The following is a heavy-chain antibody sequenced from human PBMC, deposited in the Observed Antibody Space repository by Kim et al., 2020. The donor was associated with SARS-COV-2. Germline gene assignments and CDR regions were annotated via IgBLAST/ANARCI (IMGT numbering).Heavy chain of an antibody. CDR3: SRDRSYNSFDY. CDR2: IIQDGSEK. J-gene: IGHJ4*02. V-gene: IGHV3-7*01. D-gene: IGHD2-2*02. CDR1: GFTFSNYW. Sequence: GGSLRLSCAVSGFTFSNYWMTWVRQAPGKGLEWVANIIQDGSEKYYVDSVKGRFTISRDNARKSLYLQMNSRRAEDTAVYYCSRDRSYNSFDYWGQGTLVTVSP.